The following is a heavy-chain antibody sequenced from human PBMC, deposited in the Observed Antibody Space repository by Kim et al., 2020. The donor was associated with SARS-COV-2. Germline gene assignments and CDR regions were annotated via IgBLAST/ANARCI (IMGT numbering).Heavy chain of an antibody. V-gene: IGHV1-46*01. Sequence: ASVKVSCKASGYTFTSYYMHWVRQAPGQGLEWMGIINPSGGSTSYAQKFQGRVTMTRDTSTSTVYMELSSLRSEDTAVYYCARDLVVPAATGYYYYYGMDVWGQGTTVTVSS. J-gene: IGHJ6*02. CDR2: INPSGGST. CDR3: ARDLVVPAATGYYYYYGMDV. D-gene: IGHD2-2*01. CDR1: GYTFTSYY.